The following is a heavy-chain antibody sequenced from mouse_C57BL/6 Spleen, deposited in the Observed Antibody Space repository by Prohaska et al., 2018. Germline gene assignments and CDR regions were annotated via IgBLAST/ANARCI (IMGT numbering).Heavy chain of an antibody. CDR2: IRLKADNYAT. J-gene: IGHJ2*01. Sequence: EVKLEESGGGLVQPGGSMKLSCVASGFTFSNSWMNWVRQSPEKGLEWVAQIRLKADNYATDYAESVKGRFTISRDDSKSSVYLQMNNLRAEDTGIYYCTAPAGSSDYWGQGTTLTVSS. V-gene: IGHV6-3*01. CDR3: TAPAGSSDY. CDR1: GFTFSNSW. D-gene: IGHD1-3*01.